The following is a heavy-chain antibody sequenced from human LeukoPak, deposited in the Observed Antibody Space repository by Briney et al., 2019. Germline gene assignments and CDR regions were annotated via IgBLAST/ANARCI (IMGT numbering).Heavy chain of an antibody. Sequence: PSETLSLTCTVSGGSISSYYWSWIRQPPGKGLEWIGEINHSGSTNYNPSLKSRVTISVDTSKNQFSLKLSSVSAADTAVCYCATSLGSSTSYYYYHMDVWGKGTTVTVSS. CDR1: GGSISSYY. D-gene: IGHD2-2*01. CDR2: INHSGST. J-gene: IGHJ6*03. CDR3: ATSLGSSTSYYYYHMDV. V-gene: IGHV4-34*01.